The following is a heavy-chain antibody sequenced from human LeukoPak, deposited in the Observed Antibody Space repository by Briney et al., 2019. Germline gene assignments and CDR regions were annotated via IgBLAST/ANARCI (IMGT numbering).Heavy chain of an antibody. V-gene: IGHV1-69*13. J-gene: IGHJ6*02. CDR2: VIPIFGTA. Sequence: ASVKVSCKASGGTYSSYAISWVRQAPGQGLEWMGGVIPIFGTANYAQKFQGRVTITADESTSTAYMELSSLRSEDTAVYYCARGGAGSSWRDYYYYYGMDVWGQGTTVTVSS. D-gene: IGHD6-13*01. CDR1: GGTYSSYA. CDR3: ARGGAGSSWRDYYYYYGMDV.